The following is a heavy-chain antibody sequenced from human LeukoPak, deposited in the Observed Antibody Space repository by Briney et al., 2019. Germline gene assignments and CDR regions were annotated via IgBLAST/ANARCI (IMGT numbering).Heavy chain of an antibody. D-gene: IGHD6-13*01. V-gene: IGHV3-23*01. CDR2: ISGGGAST. J-gene: IGHJ4*02. CDR3: AKVRGGYTSSWQVDS. Sequence: GGSLRLSCAASEFTFSSYAMTWVRQAPGKGLEWVSGISGGGASTYYADSVKGRFTISRDNSKSTLYLQMNSLRAEDTAVYYCAKVRGGYTSSWQVDSWGQGTLVTVSS. CDR1: EFTFSSYA.